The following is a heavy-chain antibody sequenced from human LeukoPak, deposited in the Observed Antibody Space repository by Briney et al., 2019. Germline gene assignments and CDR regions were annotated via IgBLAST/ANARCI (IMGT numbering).Heavy chain of an antibody. CDR1: GFTFTSYS. Sequence: PGGSLRLSCAASGFTFTSYSMHWVRQDPGKGLEWVAVISSDGRDKHYADSVKGRFTISRDNSKNTLYLQMNSLRAEDTAVYYCARDEDIGAAVYYFDYWGQGTLVTASS. CDR3: ARDEDIGAAVYYFDY. CDR2: ISSDGRDK. V-gene: IGHV3-30*04. D-gene: IGHD6-13*01. J-gene: IGHJ4*02.